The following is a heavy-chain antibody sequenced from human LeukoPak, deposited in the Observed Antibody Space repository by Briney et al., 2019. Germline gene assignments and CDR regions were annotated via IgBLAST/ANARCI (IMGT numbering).Heavy chain of an antibody. D-gene: IGHD7-27*01. Sequence: SETLSLTCTVSGGSISSDYWSWIRQSPGKGLEWIGYIYYSGTASYNPSLKSRVTISPDTSKNQFSLKLSSVTAADTAVYYCARGANWGSPDYWGQGTLVTVSS. CDR3: ARGANWGSPDY. CDR1: GGSISSDY. CDR2: IYYSGTA. J-gene: IGHJ4*02. V-gene: IGHV4-59*01.